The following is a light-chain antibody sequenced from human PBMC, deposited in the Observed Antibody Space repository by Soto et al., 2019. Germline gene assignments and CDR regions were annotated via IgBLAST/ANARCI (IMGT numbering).Light chain of an antibody. J-gene: IGKJ5*01. CDR2: DAS. V-gene: IGKV3-11*01. Sequence: EIVLTQSPATLSLSPGERATLSCRASQSVSSYLAWYQQKPGQAPRLLIYDASTRATGIPARFSGSGSGTEFTLTISRLEPEDFAVYYCQQRSNWPPRITFGQGTRLEIK. CDR1: QSVSSY. CDR3: QQRSNWPPRIT.